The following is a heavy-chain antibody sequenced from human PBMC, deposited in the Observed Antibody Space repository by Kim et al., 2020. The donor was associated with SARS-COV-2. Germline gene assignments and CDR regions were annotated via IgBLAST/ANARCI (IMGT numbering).Heavy chain of an antibody. Sequence: GGSLRLSCAASGFTFRTYTMHWVRQAPGKGLEWVAFISYDGDTKDYADSVKGRFTISRDNSKNTLYLQMNSLRAEDMAMYYCTRSSGYYIVLEYWGQGTPVTVS. D-gene: IGHD3-22*01. CDR1: GFTFRTYT. CDR2: ISYDGDTK. V-gene: IGHV3-30-3*01. CDR3: TRSSGYYIVLEY. J-gene: IGHJ4*02.